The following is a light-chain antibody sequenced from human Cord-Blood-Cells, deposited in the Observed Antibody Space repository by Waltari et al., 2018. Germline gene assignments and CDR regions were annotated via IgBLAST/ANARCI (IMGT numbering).Light chain of an antibody. CDR3: AAWDDSLNGYV. V-gene: IGLV1-44*01. J-gene: IGLJ1*01. CDR2: SNN. CDR1: RSNIGSNT. Sequence: QSVLPQPPSASGTPGQRVTTSCSGSRSNIGSNTVNWYQQFTGTDTKLLIYSNNQRPSGVPDRFSGSKSGTSASLAISGLQSEDEADYYCAAWDDSLNGYVFGTGTKVTVL.